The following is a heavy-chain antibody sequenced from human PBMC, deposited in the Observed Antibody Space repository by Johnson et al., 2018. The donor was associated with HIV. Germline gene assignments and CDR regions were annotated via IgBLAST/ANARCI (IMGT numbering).Heavy chain of an antibody. CDR3: ARVRRSGWYDNDAFDI. D-gene: IGHD6-19*01. Sequence: VQLVESGGGLVQSGGSLRLSCGVSGFAVSSNYMSWVRQAPGKGLEWVSIIYSGGSTYYAESVKGRFTISRDNSKNTLYLLMNSLRADDTAVYYCARVRRSGWYDNDAFDIWGQGTMVTVSS. CDR1: GFAVSSNY. V-gene: IGHV3-66*02. J-gene: IGHJ3*02. CDR2: IYSGGST.